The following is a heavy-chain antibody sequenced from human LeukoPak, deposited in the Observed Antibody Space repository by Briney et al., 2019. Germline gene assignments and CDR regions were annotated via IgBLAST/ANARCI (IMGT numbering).Heavy chain of an antibody. Sequence: GGSLRLSCAASGLTFSSLSFNWVRQAPGKGLEWVSSINTVASYIYYADSVKGRFTISRDNAKNSLYLQMNSLRAEDTGVYYCARLRRNSDKSGFYYYYDYWGQGTLVTVSS. CDR2: INTVASYI. CDR3: ARLRRNSDKSGFYYYYDY. D-gene: IGHD3-22*01. V-gene: IGHV3-21*06. J-gene: IGHJ4*02. CDR1: GLTFSSLS.